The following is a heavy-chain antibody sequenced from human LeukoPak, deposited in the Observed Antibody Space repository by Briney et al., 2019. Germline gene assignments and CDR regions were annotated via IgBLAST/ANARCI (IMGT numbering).Heavy chain of an antibody. CDR2: ISERGGST. CDR1: GITLSNYG. CDR3: AKRGIVIRAVIIIGFHKEAYYFDY. D-gene: IGHD3-10*01. V-gene: IGHV3-23*01. Sequence: GGSLRLSCVVSGITLSNYGMSWIRQAPGKGLEWVSGISERGGSTNYAASVKGRFIISRDTSKNTVYLQMNSLRVEDTAVYFCAKRGIVIRAVIIIGFHKEAYYFDYWGQGILVTVSS. J-gene: IGHJ4*02.